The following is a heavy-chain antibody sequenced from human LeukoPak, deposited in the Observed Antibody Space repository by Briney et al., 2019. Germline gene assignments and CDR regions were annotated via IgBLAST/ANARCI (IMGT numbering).Heavy chain of an antibody. CDR3: ARGRVEAYAFDY. J-gene: IGHJ4*02. Sequence: SETLSLTCTVSGGSISSSSYYWGWIRQPPGKGLEWIGSIYYSGSTYYNPSLKSRLTMAVDTSKTQFSLNLSSVTAADTAVYFCARGRVEAYAFDYWGQGTLVTVS. CDR2: IYYSGST. CDR1: GGSISSSSYY. V-gene: IGHV4-39*07. D-gene: IGHD1-26*01.